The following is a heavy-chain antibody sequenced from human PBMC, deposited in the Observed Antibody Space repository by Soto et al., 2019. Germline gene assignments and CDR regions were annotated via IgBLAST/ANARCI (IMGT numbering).Heavy chain of an antibody. CDR2: IIPIFGTA. Sequence: QVQLVQSGAEVKKPGSSVKVSCKASGRTFSSYAISWVRQAPGQGLEWMGGIIPIFGTANYAQKFQGRVRITEDEPTSTAYLELLSLRYENTAVYYCAREAGPAASVRHISSSVNWFDPWGQLTLVTVSS. CDR1: GRTFSSYA. D-gene: IGHD2-2*01. CDR3: AREAGPAASVRHISSSVNWFDP. V-gene: IGHV1-69*01. J-gene: IGHJ5*02.